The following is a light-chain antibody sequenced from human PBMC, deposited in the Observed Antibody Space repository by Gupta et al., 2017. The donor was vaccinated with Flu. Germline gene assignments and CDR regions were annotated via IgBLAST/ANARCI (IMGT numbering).Light chain of an antibody. V-gene: IGKV3-20*01. CDR1: SNNH. CDR2: GAS. Sequence: SNNHLAWYQQRPGQAPRLLIYGASIRATGIPDRFSGSGYGTDFTLSISRLEPEDFAVYHCQQYGSLSFTFGQGTKLEIK. J-gene: IGKJ2*01. CDR3: QQYGSLSFT.